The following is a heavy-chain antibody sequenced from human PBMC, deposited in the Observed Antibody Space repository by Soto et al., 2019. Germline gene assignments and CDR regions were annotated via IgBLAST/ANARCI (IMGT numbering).Heavy chain of an antibody. CDR3: FIKVAGTSY. Sequence: SETLSLTCTVSGGSISSSSYYWGWIRQPPGKGLEWIGSIYYSGSTYYNPSLKSRVTISVDTSKNQFSLKLSSVTAADTAVYYCFIKVAGTSYWGQGTLVTVSS. V-gene: IGHV4-39*01. CDR1: GGSISSSSYY. CDR2: IYYSGST. J-gene: IGHJ4*02. D-gene: IGHD6-19*01.